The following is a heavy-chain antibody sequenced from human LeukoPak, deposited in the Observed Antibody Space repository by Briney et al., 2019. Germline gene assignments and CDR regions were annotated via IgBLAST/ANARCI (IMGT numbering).Heavy chain of an antibody. CDR2: ISYDGSNK. CDR1: GFTFSSYG. J-gene: IGHJ4*02. Sequence: GSLRLSCAASGFTFSSYGMHWVRQAPGKGLEWVAVISYDGSNKYYADSVKGRFTISRDNSKNTLYLQMNSLRAEDTAVYYCAKAYSGYEFDYWGQGTLVTVSS. CDR3: AKAYSGYEFDY. D-gene: IGHD5-12*01. V-gene: IGHV3-30*18.